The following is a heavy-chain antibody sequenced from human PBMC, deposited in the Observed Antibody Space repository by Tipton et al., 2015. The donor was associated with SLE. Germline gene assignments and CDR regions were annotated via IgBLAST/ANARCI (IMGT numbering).Heavy chain of an antibody. J-gene: IGHJ6*02. CDR3: ARGMLTWRGAVLGVDV. V-gene: IGHV4-59*08. Sequence: TLSLTCSVSGGSISNNCWIWIRQPPGKGLEWIGYISDGGGTNYNPSLKSRVTISVDPAKSQFSLKLTSVTAADSAVYYCARGMLTWRGAVLGVDVWGQGTTVNVSS. CDR1: GGSISNNC. CDR2: ISDGGGT. D-gene: IGHD2-8*01.